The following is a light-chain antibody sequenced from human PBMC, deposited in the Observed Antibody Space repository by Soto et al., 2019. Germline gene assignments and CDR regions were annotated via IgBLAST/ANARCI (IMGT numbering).Light chain of an antibody. CDR2: WAS. CDR3: QQYYTTPST. Sequence: DIVMTQSPDSLAVSMGERATINCKSSQSVLYSSNNNNYLAWYQQKPGQPPKLLIYWASTRDSGIPDRFSGSGSGTYFTLTSSSLHAEDVAVYCCQQYYTTPSTFGQGTKVEIK. J-gene: IGKJ1*01. CDR1: QSVLYSSNNNNY. V-gene: IGKV4-1*01.